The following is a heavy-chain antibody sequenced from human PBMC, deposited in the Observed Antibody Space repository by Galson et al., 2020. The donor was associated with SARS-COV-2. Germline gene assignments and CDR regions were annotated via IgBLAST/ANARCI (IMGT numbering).Heavy chain of an antibody. V-gene: IGHV1-69*13. CDR1: GDTFSTYA. Sequence: SVKVSCKASGDTFSTYAISWVRQAPGQGLEWMGGIIPILGTVNYAQKFQGRVTITADESTSTAYMELSSLRSEDTAVYYCARDGDCSSTKCYDWDYFDYWGQGTLITVSS. J-gene: IGHJ4*02. D-gene: IGHD2-2*01. CDR3: ARDGDCSSTKCYDWDYFDY. CDR2: IIPILGTV.